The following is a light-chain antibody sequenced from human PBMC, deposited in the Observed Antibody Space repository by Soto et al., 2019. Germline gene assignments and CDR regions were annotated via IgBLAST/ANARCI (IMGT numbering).Light chain of an antibody. Sequence: EIVLTQSPGTLSLSPGEGATVSCRVSQSINSKSLVWYQHKPGQAPRLLIYEAIIRATGIPARFSATGSGTDFTLTINSLEPEDFAIYYCQQRRDWPPTFGPGTKVDIK. CDR2: EAI. V-gene: IGKV3-11*01. J-gene: IGKJ3*01. CDR1: QSINSKS. CDR3: QQRRDWPPT.